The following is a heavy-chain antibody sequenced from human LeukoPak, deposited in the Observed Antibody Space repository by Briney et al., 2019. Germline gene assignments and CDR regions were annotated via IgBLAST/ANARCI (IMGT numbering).Heavy chain of an antibody. CDR1: GYTFTSYG. J-gene: IGHJ4*02. V-gene: IGHV1-18*01. CDR2: ISAYNGNT. CDR3: ARDNIYDSSGYSDY. Sequence: ASVKVSCKASGYTFTSYGISWVRQAPGQGLEWMGWISAYNGNTNYAQKLQGRVTMTTDTSTSTAYMELRCLRSDDTAVYYCARDNIYDSSGYSDYWGQGTLVTVSS. D-gene: IGHD3-22*01.